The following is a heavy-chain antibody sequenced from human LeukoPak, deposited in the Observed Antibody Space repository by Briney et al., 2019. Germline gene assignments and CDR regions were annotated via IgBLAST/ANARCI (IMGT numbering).Heavy chain of an antibody. CDR2: IYSGGST. Sequence: GSLRLSCAASGFTVSSNYMSWVRQAPGKGLEWVSVIYSGGSTYHADSVKGRFTISRDNSKNTLYLQMNSLRAEDTAVYYCARGVVHSGSYSNFDYWGQGTLVTVSS. V-gene: IGHV3-53*01. J-gene: IGHJ4*02. CDR1: GFTVSSNY. CDR3: ARGVVHSGSYSNFDY. D-gene: IGHD1-26*01.